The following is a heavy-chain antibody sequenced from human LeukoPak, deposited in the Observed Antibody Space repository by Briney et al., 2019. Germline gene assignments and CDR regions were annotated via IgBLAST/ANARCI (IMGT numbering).Heavy chain of an antibody. Sequence: GGSLGLSCAASGFTFSSYAMSWVRQAPGKGLEWVSAISGSGGSTYYADSVKGRFTISRDNSKNTLYLQMNSLRAEDTAVYYCAKIGVRAGDSDYWGQGTLVTVSS. J-gene: IGHJ4*02. CDR1: GFTFSSYA. CDR3: AKIGVRAGDSDY. D-gene: IGHD2-21*02. V-gene: IGHV3-23*01. CDR2: ISGSGGST.